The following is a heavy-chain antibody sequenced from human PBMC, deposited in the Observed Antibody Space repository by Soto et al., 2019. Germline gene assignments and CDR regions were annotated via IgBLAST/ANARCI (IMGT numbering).Heavy chain of an antibody. CDR2: IYWDDAQ. J-gene: IGHJ4*02. CDR1: GFSLSTSGVG. V-gene: IGHV2-5*02. CDR3: ARKGPEDWPLDY. Sequence: QITLKESGPTLVKPTQTLTLTCTFSGFSLSTSGVGVGWIRQPPGEALAWLAVIYWDDAQEYSPSLKNRLTITKDISKNQVVLTKTNMGPMDTGTYYCARKGPEDWPLDYWGQGTLVTVSS. D-gene: IGHD3-9*01.